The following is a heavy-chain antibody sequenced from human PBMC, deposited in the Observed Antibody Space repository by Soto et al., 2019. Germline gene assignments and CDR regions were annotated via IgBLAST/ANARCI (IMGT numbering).Heavy chain of an antibody. V-gene: IGHV3-53*01. CDR2: IYTGGST. D-gene: IGHD6-13*01. CDR1: GFTVSTNY. J-gene: IGHJ4*02. Sequence: GGSLRLSCAASGFTVSTNYMSWVRQSPGKGLEWVSVIYTGGSTYYADSVKGRFTISRDNSKNRLFLQMNSLRAEDTAIYYCAKCMGSSWIGVIDNWGQGTLVTVSS. CDR3: AKCMGSSWIGVIDN.